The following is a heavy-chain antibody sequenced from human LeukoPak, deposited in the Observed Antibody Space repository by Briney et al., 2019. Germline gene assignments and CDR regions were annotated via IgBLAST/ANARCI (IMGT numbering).Heavy chain of an antibody. D-gene: IGHD2-2*02. J-gene: IGHJ4*02. CDR1: GYSFTSYW. V-gene: IGHV5-51*01. CDR3: ARLEDLYLPAFDY. CDR2: IYPGDSDT. Sequence: GESLKISCKGPGYSFTSYWIGWVRQMPGKGLEWIGIIYPGDSDTRYSPSFQGQVTISADKSISTAYLQWSSLKASDTAMYYCARLEDLYLPAFDYWGQGTLVTVSS.